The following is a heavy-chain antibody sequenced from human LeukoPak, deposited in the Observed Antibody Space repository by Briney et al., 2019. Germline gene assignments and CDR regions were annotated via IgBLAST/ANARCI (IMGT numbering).Heavy chain of an antibody. D-gene: IGHD5-12*01. CDR1: GYTFTSYA. V-gene: IGHV1-3*01. CDR2: INAGNGNT. Sequence: ASVKVSCKASGYTFTSYAMYWVRQAPGQRLEWMGWINAGNGNTKYSQKFQGRVTITRDTSASTAYMELSSLRSEDTAVYYCASPIGYSGYDWIFDYWGQGTLVTVSS. CDR3: ASPIGYSGYDWIFDY. J-gene: IGHJ4*02.